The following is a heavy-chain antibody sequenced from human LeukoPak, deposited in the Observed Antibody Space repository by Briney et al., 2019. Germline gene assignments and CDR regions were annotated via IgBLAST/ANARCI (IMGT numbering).Heavy chain of an antibody. D-gene: IGHD5-18*01. J-gene: IGHJ4*02. Sequence: PSETLSLTCTVSGGSISSYYWSWIRQPPGQGLEWIGYIYYSGSTNYNPSLKSRVTISVDTSKNQFSLNLRSVTAADTAVYYCARDRYSYGFWGQGILVTVSS. CDR3: ARDRYSYGF. CDR1: GGSISSYY. V-gene: IGHV4-59*01. CDR2: IYYSGST.